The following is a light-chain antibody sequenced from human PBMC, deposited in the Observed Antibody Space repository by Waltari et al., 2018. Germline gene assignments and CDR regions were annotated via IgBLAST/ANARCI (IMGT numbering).Light chain of an antibody. V-gene: IGKV3-15*01. CDR1: ETIRRN. CDR3: QQHSSWPLT. CDR2: GIS. J-gene: IGKJ4*01. Sequence: EIVMRQSPATLFVSPGARATLSCRASETIRRNFLAWYQQKPGQAPRLLIYGISTRATGIPARFSGSGSGTEFTLTISSLQSEDFAVYYCQQHSSWPLTFGGGTKVEIK.